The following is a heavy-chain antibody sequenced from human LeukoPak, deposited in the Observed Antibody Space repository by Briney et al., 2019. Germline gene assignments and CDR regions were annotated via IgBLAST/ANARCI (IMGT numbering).Heavy chain of an antibody. Sequence: GGSLRLFCAASGFTFSSYGTHWVRQAPGKGLEWVAVISYDGSNKYYADSVKGRFNISRDNSKNTLYLQMNSLRAEDTAVYYCARDRTGVAGTEGWFDPWGQGTLVTVSS. CDR1: GFTFSSYG. J-gene: IGHJ5*02. D-gene: IGHD6-19*01. CDR3: ARDRTGVAGTEGWFDP. CDR2: ISYDGSNK. V-gene: IGHV3-30*03.